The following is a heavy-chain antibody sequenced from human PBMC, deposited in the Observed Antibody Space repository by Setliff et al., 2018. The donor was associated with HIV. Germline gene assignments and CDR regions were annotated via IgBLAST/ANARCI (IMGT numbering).Heavy chain of an antibody. Sequence: PGGSLRLSCAASGFTFSSSWMSWVRQAPGKGLEWVANINEDGSDKYYMDSVKGRFTISRDNAKNSLYLQMDNLRAEDTALYYCARDPYDSRALDSSAYGAFDFWGQGTMVTVSS. D-gene: IGHD3-22*01. CDR1: GFTFSSSW. V-gene: IGHV3-7*03. J-gene: IGHJ3*01. CDR2: INEDGSDK. CDR3: ARDPYDSRALDSSAYGAFDF.